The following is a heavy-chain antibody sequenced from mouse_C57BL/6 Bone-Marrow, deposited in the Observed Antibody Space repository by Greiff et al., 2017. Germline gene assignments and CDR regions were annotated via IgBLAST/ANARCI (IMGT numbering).Heavy chain of an antibody. J-gene: IGHJ2*01. V-gene: IGHV5-12*01. CDR2: ISNGGGST. Sequence: EVKLQESGGGLVQPGGSLKLSCAASGFTFSDYYMYWVRQTPEKRLEWVAYISNGGGSTYYPDTVKGRFTISRDNAKNTLYLQMSRLKSEDTAMYYCARLGYGKSYWGQGTTLTVSS. CDR3: ARLGYGKSY. D-gene: IGHD2-1*01. CDR1: GFTFSDYY.